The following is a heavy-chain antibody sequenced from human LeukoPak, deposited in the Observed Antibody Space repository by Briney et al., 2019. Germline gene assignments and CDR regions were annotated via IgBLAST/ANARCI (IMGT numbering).Heavy chain of an antibody. D-gene: IGHD2/OR15-2a*01. CDR3: ARGGSNKARMDV. CDR1: GFTFRYYW. CDR2: IKQDGSEK. V-gene: IGHV3-7*01. Sequence: GECLRLSCAASGFTFRYYWMSWGREAPGKGLEWVANIKQDGSEKYCVDSVKGRFTISRDNAKNSLYLQMNRLRAEDTAVYYCARGGSNKARMDVWGKGTTVTVSS. J-gene: IGHJ6*04.